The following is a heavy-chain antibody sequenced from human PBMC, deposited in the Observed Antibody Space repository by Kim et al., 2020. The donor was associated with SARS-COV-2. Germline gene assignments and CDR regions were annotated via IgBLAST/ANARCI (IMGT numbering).Heavy chain of an antibody. V-gene: IGHV4-39*01. CDR1: GGSISSIGYY. Sequence: SETLSLTCTVSGGSISSIGYYWGWIRQSPGKGLEWIGTIYYTGSTYYNPALRSRLTISVDTSKNQFSLNLSSVTATDTAVYYCASLPDLVTIGPDYWGQGTLVTVSS. D-gene: IGHD2-15*01. J-gene: IGHJ4*02. CDR3: ASLPDLVTIGPDY. CDR2: IYYTGST.